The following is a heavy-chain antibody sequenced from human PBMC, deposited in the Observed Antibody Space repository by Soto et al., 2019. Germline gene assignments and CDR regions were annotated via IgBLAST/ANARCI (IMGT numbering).Heavy chain of an antibody. D-gene: IGHD6-6*01. CDR1: GGSIGYYY. CDR3: ARDRKFEYSSSSEWFDP. Sequence: QVQLQESGPGLVKPSETLSLTCTVSGGSIGYYYWSWIRQPPGKGLEWIGYIYYSGSTYYNPSLKSRVTISVDTSKNQFSLKLSSVTAADTAVYYCARDRKFEYSSSSEWFDPWGQGTLVTVSS. V-gene: IGHV4-30-4*01. J-gene: IGHJ5*02. CDR2: IYYSGST.